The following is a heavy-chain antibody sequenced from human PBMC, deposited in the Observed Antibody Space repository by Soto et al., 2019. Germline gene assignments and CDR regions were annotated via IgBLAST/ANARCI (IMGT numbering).Heavy chain of an antibody. D-gene: IGHD2-15*01. CDR2: INHSGST. CDR3: ARGRYCSGGSCYSGSNWFDP. J-gene: IGHJ5*02. CDR1: GGSFSGYY. Sequence: SETLSLTCAVYGGSFSGYYWSWIRQPPGKGLEWIGEINHSGSTNYNPSLKSRVTISVDTSKNQFSLKLSSVTAADTAVYHCARGRYCSGGSCYSGSNWFDPWGQGTLVTVSS. V-gene: IGHV4-34*01.